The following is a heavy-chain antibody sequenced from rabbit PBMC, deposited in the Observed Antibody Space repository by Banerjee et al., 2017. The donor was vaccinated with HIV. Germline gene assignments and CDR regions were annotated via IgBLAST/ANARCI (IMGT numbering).Heavy chain of an antibody. CDR3: ARRDGGYVAYGYAYYGMDL. V-gene: IGHV1S40*01. CDR2: IYAGSSGST. J-gene: IGHJ6*01. D-gene: IGHD6-1*01. CDR1: GFSFSSNYY. Sequence: QSLEESGGDLVKPGASLTLTCKASGFSFSSNYYMCWVRQAPGKGLEWIACIYAGSSGSTYYTSWAKGRFTISKTSSTTVTLQMTSLTAADTATYFCARRDGGYVAYGYAYYGMDLWGPGTLVTVS.